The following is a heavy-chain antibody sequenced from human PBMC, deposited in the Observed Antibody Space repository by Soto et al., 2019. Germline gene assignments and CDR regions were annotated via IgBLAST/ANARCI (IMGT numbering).Heavy chain of an antibody. J-gene: IGHJ3*02. CDR2: ISSSSSTI. Sequence: GGSLRLSCAASGFTFSSYSMNWVRQAPGKGLEWVSYISSSSSTIYYADSVKGRFTISRDNAKNSLYLQMNSLRAEDTAVYYCARAVRGDDDAYDIWGQGTMVTVSS. CDR1: GFTFSSYS. V-gene: IGHV3-48*01. CDR3: ARAVRGDDDAYDI. D-gene: IGHD2-21*02.